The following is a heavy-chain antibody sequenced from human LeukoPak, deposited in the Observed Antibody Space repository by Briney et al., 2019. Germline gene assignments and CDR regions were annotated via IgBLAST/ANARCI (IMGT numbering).Heavy chain of an antibody. Sequence: ASVKVSCKASGYTFASYGISWVRQAPGQGLEWMGWISAYNGNTSYAQKLQGRVTMTTDTSTSTAYMELRSLRSDDTAVYYCARDRGYSYENYYGMDVWGQGTTVTVSS. CDR3: ARDRGYSYENYYGMDV. CDR1: GYTFASYG. D-gene: IGHD5-18*01. CDR2: ISAYNGNT. J-gene: IGHJ6*02. V-gene: IGHV1-18*01.